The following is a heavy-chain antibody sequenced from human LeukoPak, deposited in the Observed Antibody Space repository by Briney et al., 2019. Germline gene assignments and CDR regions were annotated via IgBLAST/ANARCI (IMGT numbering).Heavy chain of an antibody. CDR1: GGSFSGYY. CDR2: INHSGST. CDR3: ARLETYYYDLDAFDI. V-gene: IGHV4-34*01. D-gene: IGHD3-22*01. Sequence: SETLSLTCAVYGGSFSGYYWSWIRQPPGKGLEWIGEINHSGSTNYNPSLKSRVTISVDTSKNQFSLKLSSVTAADTAVYYCARLETYYYDLDAFDIWGQGTMVTVSS. J-gene: IGHJ3*02.